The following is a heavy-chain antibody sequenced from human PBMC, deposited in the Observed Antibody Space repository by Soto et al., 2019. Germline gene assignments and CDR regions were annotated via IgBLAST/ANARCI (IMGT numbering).Heavy chain of an antibody. V-gene: IGHV1-18*01. CDR2: ISAYNGNT. CDR3: ARPAYCGGDCYYGAFDI. Sequence: QVQLVQSGAEVKKPGASVKVSCKASGYTFTSYGISWVRQAPGQGLEWMGWISAYNGNTNYAQKLQGRVTMTTDTSTSTAYMELRSLRSDDTAVYYCARPAYCGGDCYYGAFDIWGQGTMVTVSS. CDR1: GYTFTSYG. D-gene: IGHD2-21*02. J-gene: IGHJ3*02.